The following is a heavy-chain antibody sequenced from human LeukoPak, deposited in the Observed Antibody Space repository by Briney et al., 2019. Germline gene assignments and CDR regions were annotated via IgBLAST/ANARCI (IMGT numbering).Heavy chain of an antibody. V-gene: IGHV3-33*01. CDR1: GFTFSSYG. D-gene: IGHD3-10*01. Sequence: GGSLRLSCAASGFTFSSYGMHWVRQAPGKGLEWVAVIWYDGSNKYYADSVKGRFIISRDNSKNTLYLQMNSLRAEDTAVYYCVPRSRGMDVWGRGTTVIVSS. J-gene: IGHJ6*02. CDR2: IWYDGSNK. CDR3: VPRSRGMDV.